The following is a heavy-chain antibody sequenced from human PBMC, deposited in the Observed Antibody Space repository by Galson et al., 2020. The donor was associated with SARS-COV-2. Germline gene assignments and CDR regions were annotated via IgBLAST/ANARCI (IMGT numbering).Heavy chain of an antibody. J-gene: IGHJ4*02. D-gene: IGHD3-3*01. Sequence: ASVQVSCKASGYTFTANYIHWVRQAAGQGLEWMGWINPNSGGTNSAQKFKGRVTMTSDTSISTVFMELSSLRSDDAAVYYCARDLGIWRLEYYFGYWGQGTLVTVSS. CDR2: INPNSGGT. V-gene: IGHV1-2*02. CDR1: GYTFTANY. CDR3: ARDLGIWRLEYYFGY.